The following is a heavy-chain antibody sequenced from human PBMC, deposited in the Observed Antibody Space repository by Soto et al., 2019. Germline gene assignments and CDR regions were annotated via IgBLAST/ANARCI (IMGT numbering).Heavy chain of an antibody. J-gene: IGHJ4*02. D-gene: IGHD3-10*01. Sequence: QLQLQESGPGLVKPSETLSLTCTVSGGSISSSSYYWGWIRQPPGKGLEWIGSIYYSGSTYYNPSLKSRVTISVDTSKNQFSLKLSSVTAADTAVYYCARRHMVRGRPSQHWGQGTLVTVSS. V-gene: IGHV4-39*01. CDR3: ARRHMVRGRPSQH. CDR2: IYYSGST. CDR1: GGSISSSSYY.